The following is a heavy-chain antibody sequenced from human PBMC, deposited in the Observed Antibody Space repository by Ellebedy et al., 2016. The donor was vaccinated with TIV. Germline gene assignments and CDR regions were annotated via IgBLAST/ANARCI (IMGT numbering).Heavy chain of an antibody. CDR3: AKGEVVTTIGAFDI. CDR1: GFTVSSNY. CDR2: IYSGGST. J-gene: IGHJ3*02. V-gene: IGHV3-53*01. D-gene: IGHD2-21*02. Sequence: GESLKISCAASGFTVSSNYMSWVRQAPGKGLEWVSVIYSGGSTFYADSVKGRLTISRDNSKNTLYLQMDSLRAEDTAVYYCAKGEVVTTIGAFDIWGQGTMVTVSS.